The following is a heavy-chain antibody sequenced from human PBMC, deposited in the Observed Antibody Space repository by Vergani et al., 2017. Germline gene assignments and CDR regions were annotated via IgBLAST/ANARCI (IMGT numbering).Heavy chain of an antibody. J-gene: IGHJ6*02. D-gene: IGHD4-11*01. Sequence: QLKLQESGPGLVKPSETLSLTCTVSGGSISSSSYYWGWIRQPPGKGLEWIGRIYYSGSTYYNPSLKSRVTISVDTSTNQVSLKLSSVTAADTAVYYCARDGTNDYSNYDLGGMDVWGQGTTVTVSS. V-gene: IGHV4-39*07. CDR1: GGSISSSSYY. CDR3: ARDGTNDYSNYDLGGMDV. CDR2: IYYSGST.